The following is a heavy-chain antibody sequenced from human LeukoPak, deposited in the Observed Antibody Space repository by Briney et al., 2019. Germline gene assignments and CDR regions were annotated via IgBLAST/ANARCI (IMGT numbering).Heavy chain of an antibody. Sequence: GRPLRLSCSASGFTFANYVMSWFRQAPGKGLEWVGFIRSNAYGGTTEYAASVNGRFTISRDDSKSTAYRQMNSLETEDTAVYYCTRALLPRGKGTTNPTSFDYWGQGTLVTVSS. D-gene: IGHD2-2*01. J-gene: IGHJ4*02. CDR3: TRALLPRGKGTTNPTSFDY. CDR2: IRSNAYGGTT. CDR1: GFTFANYV. V-gene: IGHV3-49*03.